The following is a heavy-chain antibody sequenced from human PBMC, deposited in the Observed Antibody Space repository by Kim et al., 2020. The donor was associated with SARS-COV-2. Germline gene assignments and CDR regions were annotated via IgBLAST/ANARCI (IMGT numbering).Heavy chain of an antibody. CDR2: IKYDGSNT. CDR1: GFTFSNSW. V-gene: IGHV3-74*01. J-gene: IGHJ4*02. CDR3: ARAGPDY. Sequence: GGSLRLSCAASGFTFSNSWMNWVRQVPGKGLVWVSRIKYDGSNTGYADSVKGRFTISRDNAKNTLYLQMNSLRAEDTAVYYCARAGPDYWGQGTLVTVSS.